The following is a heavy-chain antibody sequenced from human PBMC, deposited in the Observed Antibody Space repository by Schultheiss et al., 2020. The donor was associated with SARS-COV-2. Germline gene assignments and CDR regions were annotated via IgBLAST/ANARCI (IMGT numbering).Heavy chain of an antibody. CDR1: GYTFTGYY. V-gene: IGHV1-46*01. J-gene: IGHJ6*03. CDR2: INPSGGST. D-gene: IGHD3-3*01. CDR3: ARGYYDFWSGYYTDYYYHYMDV. Sequence: GESLKISCKASGYTFTGYYMHWVRQAPGQGLEWMGIINPSGGSTSYAQKFQGRVTMTRDTSTSTVYMELSSLRSEDTAVYYCARGYYDFWSGYYTDYYYHYMDVWGKGTTVTVSS.